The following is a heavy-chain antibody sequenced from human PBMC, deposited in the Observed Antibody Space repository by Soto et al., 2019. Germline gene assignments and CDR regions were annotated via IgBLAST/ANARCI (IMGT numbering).Heavy chain of an antibody. J-gene: IGHJ4*02. D-gene: IGHD6-13*01. Sequence: PGGSLRLSCAASGFTFGSYSVNWVRQAPGKGLEWVSYISSSSSTTYYADSVKGRFTISRDNSKNTLYLQMNSLRAEDTAVYYCAKENGYSSSWFEFDYWGQGTLVTVSS. CDR1: GFTFGSYS. CDR3: AKENGYSSSWFEFDY. CDR2: ISSSSSTT. V-gene: IGHV3-48*01.